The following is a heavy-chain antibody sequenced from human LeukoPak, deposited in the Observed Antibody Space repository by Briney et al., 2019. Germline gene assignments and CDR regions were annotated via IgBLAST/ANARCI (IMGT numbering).Heavy chain of an antibody. CDR3: TRDRSRAEDD. CDR1: GFTFSGHW. Sequence: GGSLRLSCAASGFTFSGHWMSWVHQAAGKGLEWVANINQGGSDKYYVDSVKGRFTISRDNANNLLYLQMNSLRGEDTAVYYCTRDRSRAEDDWGQGTLVTVSS. V-gene: IGHV3-7*01. J-gene: IGHJ4*02. CDR2: INQGGSDK. D-gene: IGHD1-14*01.